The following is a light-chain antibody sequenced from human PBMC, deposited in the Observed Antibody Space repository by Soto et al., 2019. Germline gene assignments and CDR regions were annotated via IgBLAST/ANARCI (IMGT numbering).Light chain of an antibody. CDR2: VAS. V-gene: IGKV3D-20*02. J-gene: IGKJ5*01. CDR3: QERSNWIT. CDR1: QSVSSSY. Sequence: NVLTQSLGNLSLCTGERATLSCRASQSVSSSYLAWYQQKPGQAPRLLIYVASSRSTGIPDRFSGSGSGTDFTLTISGLEPEDCAVYYWQERSNWITFGQGTRLEIK.